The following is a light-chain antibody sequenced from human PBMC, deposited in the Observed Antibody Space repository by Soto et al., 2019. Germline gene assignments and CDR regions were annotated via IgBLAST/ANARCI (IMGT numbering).Light chain of an antibody. J-gene: IGKJ2*01. Sequence: EIVMTQSPATLSVSPGERATLSCRASQSVSSNLAWYQQKPGQAPRLLIYGASTRATGIPDRFSGSGSGTEFILTISSQQSIAFADYCCPQSNNLPPITFGQGTNLEIK. CDR3: PQSNNLPPIT. CDR2: GAS. CDR1: QSVSSN. V-gene: IGKV3-15*01.